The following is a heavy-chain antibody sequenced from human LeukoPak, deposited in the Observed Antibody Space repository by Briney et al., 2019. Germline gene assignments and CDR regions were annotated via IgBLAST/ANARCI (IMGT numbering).Heavy chain of an antibody. CDR3: AKGPLTLRYFDWAFDY. V-gene: IGHV3-30*02. D-gene: IGHD3-9*01. CDR1: GFTFSSYG. J-gene: IGHJ4*02. CDR2: IRYDGSNK. Sequence: GGSLRLSCAASGFTFSSYGMHWVRQAPGKGLEWVAFIRYDGSNKYYADSVKGRFTISRDNSKNTLYLQMNSLRAEDTAVYYCAKGPLTLRYFDWAFDYWGQGTLVTVSS.